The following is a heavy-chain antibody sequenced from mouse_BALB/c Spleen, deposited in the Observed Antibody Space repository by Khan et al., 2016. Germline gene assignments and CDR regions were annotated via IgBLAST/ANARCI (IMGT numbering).Heavy chain of an antibody. Sequence: EVELVESGGGLVQPGGSRKLSCAASGFTFSNFGMHWVRQAPEKGLEWVAFISSCSSSIYYADTVKGRFTVSRDNPKNTLFLQMTSLGSEDTAMYYCGRGDFWGQGTTLTVSS. CDR3: GRGDF. CDR1: GFTFSNFG. J-gene: IGHJ2*01. CDR2: ISSCSSSI. V-gene: IGHV5-17*02.